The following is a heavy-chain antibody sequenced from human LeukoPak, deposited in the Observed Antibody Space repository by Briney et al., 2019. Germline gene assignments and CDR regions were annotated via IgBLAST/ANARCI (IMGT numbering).Heavy chain of an antibody. V-gene: IGHV5-51*01. D-gene: IGHD3-10*01. CDR1: EYSFTSYW. J-gene: IGHJ5*02. Sequence: GESLKISCKGSEYSFTSYWIGWVRQMPGKGLEWMGIIYPGDSDTRYSPSFQGQVTISADKSISTAYLQWSSLKASDTAMYYCARLFNYYGSGSYVWFDPWGQGTLVTVSS. CDR2: IYPGDSDT. CDR3: ARLFNYYGSGSYVWFDP.